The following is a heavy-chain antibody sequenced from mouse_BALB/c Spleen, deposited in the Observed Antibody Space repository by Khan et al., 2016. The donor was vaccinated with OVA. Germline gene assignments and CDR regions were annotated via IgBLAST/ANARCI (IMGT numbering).Heavy chain of an antibody. J-gene: IGHJ3*01. V-gene: IGHV1S56*01. CDR2: IYPGNVSP. CDR1: GYTFTSFY. D-gene: IGHD2-2*01. CDR3: ARAGYGSFAY. Sequence: QVQLQQSGPELVKPGASVRISCKASGYTFTSFYIHWVKQRPGQGLEWIGWIYPGNVSPKYNERFKGKATLTADKSSSTAYRQLSSLTSEDSAVYFCARAGYGSFAYWGQGTLVTVAA.